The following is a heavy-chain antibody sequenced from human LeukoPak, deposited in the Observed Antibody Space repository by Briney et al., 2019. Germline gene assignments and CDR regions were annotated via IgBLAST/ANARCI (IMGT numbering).Heavy chain of an antibody. J-gene: IGHJ4*02. CDR3: ASREDIVAPDFDY. D-gene: IGHD5-12*01. V-gene: IGHV1-69*01. CDR1: GGTFFSYA. Sequence: ASVKVSCKASGGTFFSYACSWVRQAPGEGLEWMVGIIPIFGTANYAQKFQGRVTITADESTSTAYMELSSLTSEDTAVYYCASREDIVAPDFDYWGQGTLVTVSS. CDR2: IIPIFGTA.